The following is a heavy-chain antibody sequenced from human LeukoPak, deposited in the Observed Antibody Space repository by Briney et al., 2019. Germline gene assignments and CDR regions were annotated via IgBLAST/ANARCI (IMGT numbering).Heavy chain of an antibody. CDR2: IKQDGSEK. V-gene: IGHV3-7*01. CDR1: GFTFSSYW. CDR3: ARAGWVVPAATDAFDI. J-gene: IGHJ3*02. D-gene: IGHD2-2*01. Sequence: GGSLRLSCAASGFTFSSYWMSLVRQAPGKGLEWVANIKQDGSEKYYVDSVKGRFTISRDNAKNSLYLQMNSLRAEDTAVYYCARAGWVVPAATDAFDIWGQGTMVTVSS.